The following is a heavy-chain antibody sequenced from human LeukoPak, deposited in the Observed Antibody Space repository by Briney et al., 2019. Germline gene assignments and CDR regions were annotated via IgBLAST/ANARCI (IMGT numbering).Heavy chain of an antibody. J-gene: IGHJ6*03. V-gene: IGHV3-23*01. D-gene: IGHD3-16*01. CDR2: IIDSGDIT. Sequence: GRSLRLSCAASGFTFDDYAMHWVRQAPGKGLEWVSGIIDSGDITYYATSVKGRFTISRDNSKNTLYLQMNSLKAEDTAVYYCAKLGGQEVYNYYVGVWGKGTTVAVSS. CDR1: GFTFDDYA. CDR3: AKLGGQEVYNYYVGV.